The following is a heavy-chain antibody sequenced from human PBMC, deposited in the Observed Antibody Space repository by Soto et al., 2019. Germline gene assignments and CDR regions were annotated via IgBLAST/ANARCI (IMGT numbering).Heavy chain of an antibody. Sequence: SVKVSCKASGGTFSSYAISWVRQAPGQGLEWMGGIIPIFGTANYAQKFQGRVTITADESTSTAYMELSSLRSEDTAVYYCARDGGAGDYYDSSGYYYGWFDPWGQGTLVTV. V-gene: IGHV1-69*13. CDR3: ARDGGAGDYYDSSGYYYGWFDP. J-gene: IGHJ5*02. CDR1: GGTFSSYA. CDR2: IIPIFGTA. D-gene: IGHD3-22*01.